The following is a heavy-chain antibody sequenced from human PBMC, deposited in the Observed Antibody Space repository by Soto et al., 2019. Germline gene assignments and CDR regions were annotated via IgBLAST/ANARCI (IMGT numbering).Heavy chain of an antibody. CDR1: GGSFSGYY. CDR3: ARVKIFGVVTTGMDV. J-gene: IGHJ6*02. V-gene: IGHV4-34*01. Sequence: SETLSLTCAVYGGSFSGYYWSWIRQPPGKGLEWIGEINHSGSTNYNPSLKSRVTISVDTSKNQFSLKLSSVTAADTAVYYCARVKIFGVVTTGMDVWGQGTTVTVSS. CDR2: INHSGST. D-gene: IGHD3-3*01.